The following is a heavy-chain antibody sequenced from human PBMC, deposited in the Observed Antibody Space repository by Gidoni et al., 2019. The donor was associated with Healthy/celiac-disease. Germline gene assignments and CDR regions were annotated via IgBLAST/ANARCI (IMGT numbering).Heavy chain of an antibody. Sequence: QVQLQESGPGLVKPSQTLSLTCTVSGGSVSSGDYYWSWIRQHPGKGLEWIGYIYYSGNTYYNPSLKSRVIISLDTSKNQLSLKLSSVTAADTAVYYCARVASSSTWLTGHNWFDPWGQGTLVTVSS. CDR3: ARVASSSTWLTGHNWFDP. J-gene: IGHJ5*02. V-gene: IGHV4-31*03. CDR1: GGSVSSGDYY. CDR2: IYYSGNT. D-gene: IGHD6-13*01.